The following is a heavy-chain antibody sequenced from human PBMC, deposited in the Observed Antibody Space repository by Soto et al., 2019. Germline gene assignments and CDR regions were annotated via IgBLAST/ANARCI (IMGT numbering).Heavy chain of an antibody. Sequence: GGSLRLSCAASGFTFTRYSMNWVRQAPGKGLEWVSSISSTTNYIYYADSVRGRFTISRDNAKNSLYLQMNSLRDEDTAVYYCARRGIAVAGLDYWGQGTLVTVSS. D-gene: IGHD6-19*01. CDR3: ARRGIAVAGLDY. CDR1: GFTFTRYS. V-gene: IGHV3-21*01. J-gene: IGHJ4*02. CDR2: ISSTTNYI.